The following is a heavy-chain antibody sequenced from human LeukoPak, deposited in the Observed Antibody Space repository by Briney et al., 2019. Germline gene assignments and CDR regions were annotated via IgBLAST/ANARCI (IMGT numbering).Heavy chain of an antibody. CDR2: IIPILGIA. CDR3: AKDSTLGGFYYMDV. CDR1: GGTFSSYA. D-gene: IGHD3-16*01. Sequence: SVKVSCKASGGTFSSYAISWVRQAPGQGLEWMGRIIPILGIANYAQKFQGRVTITADKSTSTAYMELSSLRSEDTAVYCCAKDSTLGGFYYMDVWGKGTTVTVSS. J-gene: IGHJ6*03. V-gene: IGHV1-69*04.